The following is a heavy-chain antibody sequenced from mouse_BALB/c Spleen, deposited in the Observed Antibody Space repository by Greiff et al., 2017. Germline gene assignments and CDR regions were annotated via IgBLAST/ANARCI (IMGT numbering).Heavy chain of an antibody. CDR1: GYTFTSYW. Sequence: VQLQQPGAELVRPGASVKLSCKASGYTFTSYWINWVKQRPGQGLEWIGNIYPSDSYTNYNQKFKDKATLTVDKSSSTAYMQLSSPTSEDSAVYYCTRSEGYDAWFAYWGQGTLVTVSA. J-gene: IGHJ3*01. CDR2: IYPSDSYT. D-gene: IGHD2-14*01. V-gene: IGHV1-69*02. CDR3: TRSEGYDAWFAY.